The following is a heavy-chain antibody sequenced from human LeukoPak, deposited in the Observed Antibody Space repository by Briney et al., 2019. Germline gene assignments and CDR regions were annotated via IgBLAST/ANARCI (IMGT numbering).Heavy chain of an antibody. CDR3: ARDSYSSGWYFFDY. Sequence: PSGTLSLTCTVSGGSISSGSYYWNWIRQPAGKGLEWIGRIYSSGSTNYNPSLKSRVTMSVDTSKNQFSLKLSSVTAADTAVYYCARDSYSSGWYFFDYWGQGTLVTVSS. V-gene: IGHV4-61*02. CDR1: GGSISSGSYY. D-gene: IGHD6-19*01. J-gene: IGHJ4*02. CDR2: IYSSGST.